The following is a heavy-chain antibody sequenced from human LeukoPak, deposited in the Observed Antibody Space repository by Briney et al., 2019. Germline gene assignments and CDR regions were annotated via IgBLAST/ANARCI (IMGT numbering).Heavy chain of an antibody. J-gene: IGHJ4*02. CDR3: AREYSSGWYYFDY. Sequence: PSETLSLTCTVSGGSISSGSYYWSWIRQPAGKGLEWIGRIYTSGSTNYNPSLKSRVTISVDTSKNQFSLKLSSVTAADTAVYYCAREYSSGWYYFDYWGQGTLVTVSS. CDR1: GGSISSGSYY. D-gene: IGHD6-19*01. CDR2: IYTSGST. V-gene: IGHV4-61*02.